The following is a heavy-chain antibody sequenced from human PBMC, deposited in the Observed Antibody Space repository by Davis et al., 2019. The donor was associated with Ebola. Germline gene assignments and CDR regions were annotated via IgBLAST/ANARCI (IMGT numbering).Heavy chain of an antibody. CDR3: ASSVATPGAFDI. CDR2: INSGSST. V-gene: IGHV3-66*01. J-gene: IGHJ3*02. Sequence: GESLKISCAASGFTVSTYYMGWVRQAPGKGLEWVSVINSGSSTYYADSVKGRFTISRDNSKNTLYFQMNSLRVEDTAVYYCASSVATPGAFDIWGQGTMVTVSS. CDR1: GFTVSTYY. D-gene: IGHD2-15*01.